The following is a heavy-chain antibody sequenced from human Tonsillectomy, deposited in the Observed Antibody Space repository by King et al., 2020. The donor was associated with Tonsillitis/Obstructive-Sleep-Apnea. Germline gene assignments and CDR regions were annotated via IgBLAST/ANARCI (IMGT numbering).Heavy chain of an antibody. CDR1: GGSISSYY. Sequence: VQLQESGPGLEKPSETLSLTCTVSGGSISSYYWSWIRQPPGKGLECIGYIYYSGGTNYNPSLKSRVTISVDTSKNQFSLKFSSVTAADTAIYYCAREGAVMNALDIWGQGTMVTVSS. CDR3: AREGAVMNALDI. V-gene: IGHV4-59*01. J-gene: IGHJ3*02. CDR2: IYYSGGT. D-gene: IGHD2-8*01.